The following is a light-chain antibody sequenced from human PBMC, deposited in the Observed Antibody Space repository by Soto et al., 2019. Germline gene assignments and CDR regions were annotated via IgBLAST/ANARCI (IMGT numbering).Light chain of an antibody. Sequence: EIVMTQSPATLSVSPGERATLSCRASQSINNNLAWYQQKRGQGPRLLIYGASSRATGTPARFSGSGSGTGFTITISILQSGDFAIYYCQQYDDWPLTFGGGTKVEIK. V-gene: IGKV3-15*01. CDR1: QSINNN. CDR3: QQYDDWPLT. J-gene: IGKJ4*01. CDR2: GAS.